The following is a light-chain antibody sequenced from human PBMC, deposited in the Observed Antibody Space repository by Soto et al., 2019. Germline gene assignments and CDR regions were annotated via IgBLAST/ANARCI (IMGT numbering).Light chain of an antibody. CDR3: QQYAGLPRT. CDR1: QTVSRNY. J-gene: IGKJ1*01. Sequence: IVLTQSAGTLSLTPGERATLSCRASQTVSRNYLAWYQQKPGQAPRLLIYGASSRATGIPDRFSGSGSGTDFTLTISRLEPEDFAVYYCQQYAGLPRTFGQGTMV. V-gene: IGKV3-20*01. CDR2: GAS.